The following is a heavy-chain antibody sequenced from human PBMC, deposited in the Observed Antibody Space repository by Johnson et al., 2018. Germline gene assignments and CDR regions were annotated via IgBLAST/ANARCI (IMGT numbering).Heavy chain of an antibody. CDR3: TTADYYYRDV. CDR2: LKIKTDGGTT. J-gene: IGHJ6*03. Sequence: VQLVESGGGLVKPGGSLRLSCVASGFTFSNAWMNWVRQAPGKGLEWVGRLKIKTDGGTTDYPAPVKGRFTISRDDSKNTLYLQMNSLKTEDTAVYYCTTADYYYRDVWGKGTTVTVSS. V-gene: IGHV3-15*07. CDR1: GFTFSNAW.